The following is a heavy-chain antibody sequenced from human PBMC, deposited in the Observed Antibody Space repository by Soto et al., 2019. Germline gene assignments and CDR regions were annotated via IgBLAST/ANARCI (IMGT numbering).Heavy chain of an antibody. CDR3: AKDRADDILTGYTAPLLWDY. CDR2: ISGSGGST. Sequence: EVQLLESGGGLVQPGGSLRLSCAASGFTFSSYAMSWVRQAPGKGLEWVSAISGSGGSTYYADSVKGRFTISRDNSKNTLYLQMNSLRAEDTAVYYCAKDRADDILTGYTAPLLWDYWGQGTLVTVSS. J-gene: IGHJ4*02. CDR1: GFTFSSYA. D-gene: IGHD3-9*01. V-gene: IGHV3-23*01.